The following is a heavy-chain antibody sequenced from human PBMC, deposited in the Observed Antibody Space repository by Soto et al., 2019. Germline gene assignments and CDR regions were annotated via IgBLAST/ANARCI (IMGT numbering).Heavy chain of an antibody. CDR3: ARKGSGDVALDY. D-gene: IGHD3-10*01. CDR2: IYWDDVK. Sequence: QITLKESGPPLVKPTQTLTLTCTLSGFSLSTGGVGVGWIRQSPGKALEWLAVIYWDDVKHYSASLERSLTITKDTSESEVVLTMTNMDPVYTATYYCARKGSGDVALDYWGQGTLVTVSS. CDR1: GFSLSTGGVG. J-gene: IGHJ4*02. V-gene: IGHV2-5*02.